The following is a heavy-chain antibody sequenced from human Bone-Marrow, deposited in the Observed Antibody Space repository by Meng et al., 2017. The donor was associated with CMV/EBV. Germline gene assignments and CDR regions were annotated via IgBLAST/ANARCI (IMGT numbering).Heavy chain of an antibody. J-gene: IGHJ4*02. Sequence: GGSLRLSCAASGFTFDDYAMHWVRQAPGKGLEWVSLISWDGGSTYYADSVKGRFTISRDNSKNSLYLQMNSLRAEDTALYYCAKGDCSSTSCQTNYWVQGTLVTVSS. V-gene: IGHV3-43D*03. CDR3: AKGDCSSTSCQTNY. CDR1: GFTFDDYA. CDR2: ISWDGGST. D-gene: IGHD2-2*01.